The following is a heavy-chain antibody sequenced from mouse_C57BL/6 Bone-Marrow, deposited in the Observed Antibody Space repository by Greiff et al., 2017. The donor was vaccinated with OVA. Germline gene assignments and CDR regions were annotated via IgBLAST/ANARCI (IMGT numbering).Heavy chain of an antibody. Sequence: EVKLQESGGGLVQPGGSLKLSCAASGFTFSDYGMAWVRQAPRKGPEWVAFISNLAYSIYYADTVTGRFTISRENAKNTLYLEMSSLRSEDTAMYYCARLPYYDYEDYYAMDYWGQGTSVTVSS. CDR1: GFTFSDYG. CDR3: ARLPYYDYEDYYAMDY. CDR2: ISNLAYSI. D-gene: IGHD2-4*01. J-gene: IGHJ4*01. V-gene: IGHV5-15*01.